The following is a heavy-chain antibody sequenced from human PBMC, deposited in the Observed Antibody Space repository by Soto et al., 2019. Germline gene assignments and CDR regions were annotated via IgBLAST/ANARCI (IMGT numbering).Heavy chain of an antibody. Sequence: QVQLQEAGPGLVKPSQTLSLTCTVSGGSISSGGYYWSWIRQHPGKGLEWIGYIYYSGSTYYNPSLKSRVTISVDTSKNQFSLKLSYVTAADTAVYYCAREPWGYYDSSGPTDRGNWFDPWGQGTLVTVSS. J-gene: IGHJ5*02. D-gene: IGHD3-22*01. CDR1: GGSISSGGYY. V-gene: IGHV4-31*03. CDR3: AREPWGYYDSSGPTDRGNWFDP. CDR2: IYYSGST.